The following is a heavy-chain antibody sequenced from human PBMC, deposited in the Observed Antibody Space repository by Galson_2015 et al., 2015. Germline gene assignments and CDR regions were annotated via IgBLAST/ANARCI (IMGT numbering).Heavy chain of an antibody. CDR1: GFTFSSSA. CDR2: LSHTGSSI. CDR3: AKDRRSVVMSAIDY. D-gene: IGHD2-21*02. J-gene: IGHJ4*02. Sequence: SLRLSCAASGFTFSSSAMNWVRQAPGKGLEWVSALSHTGSSIYYADPVKGRFTISRDNSKNTLYLHLNSLRAVDTALYYCAKDRRSVVMSAIDYWCQGTQVTVSS. V-gene: IGHV3-23*01.